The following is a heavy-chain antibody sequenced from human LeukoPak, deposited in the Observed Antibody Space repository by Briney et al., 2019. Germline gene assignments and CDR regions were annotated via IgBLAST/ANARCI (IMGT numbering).Heavy chain of an antibody. D-gene: IGHD5-24*01. Sequence: GASVKVSCKASGFTFTSSAMQWVRQARGQRLEWIGWIVVGSGNTNYAQKFQERVTITRDMSTSTAYMELSSLRSEDTAVYYCAAVPALGGYNFLSLLGGDYWGQGTLVTVSS. J-gene: IGHJ4*02. CDR1: GFTFTSSA. CDR3: AAVPALGGYNFLSLLGGDY. V-gene: IGHV1-58*02. CDR2: IVVGSGNT.